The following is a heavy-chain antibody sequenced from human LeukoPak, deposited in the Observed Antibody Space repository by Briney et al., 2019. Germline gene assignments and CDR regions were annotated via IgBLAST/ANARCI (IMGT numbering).Heavy chain of an antibody. V-gene: IGHV1-24*01. CDR3: ATSRYSGCDYPIQYDY. CDR2: FDPEDGET. CDR1: GYTLTELS. J-gene: IGHJ4*02. Sequence: ASVKVSCKVSGYTLTELSMHWVRQAPGKGLEWMGGFDPEDGETIYAQKFQGRVTMTEDTSTDTAYMELSSLRSEDTAVYYCATSRYSGCDYPIQYDYWGQGTLVTVSS. D-gene: IGHD5-12*01.